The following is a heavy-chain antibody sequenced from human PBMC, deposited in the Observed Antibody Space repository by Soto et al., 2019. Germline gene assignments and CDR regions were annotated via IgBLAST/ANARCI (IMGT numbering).Heavy chain of an antibody. V-gene: IGHV3-48*01. CDR2: ISESSDTI. J-gene: IGHJ4*02. CDR1: GFTFSDYS. D-gene: IGHD3-16*02. CDR3: ARDKMGELSIADY. Sequence: EVQLVESGGGLVQPGGSLRLSCTASGFTFSDYSMDWVRQNPGKGLEWLSYISESSDTIYYADSEKGRFTISRDNAKNSLFLQMSSLRGEDTAVYYCARDKMGELSIADYWGQGTPVTVSS.